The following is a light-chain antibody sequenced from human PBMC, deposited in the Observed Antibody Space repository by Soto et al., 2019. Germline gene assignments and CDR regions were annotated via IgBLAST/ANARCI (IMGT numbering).Light chain of an antibody. V-gene: IGKV3-15*01. J-gene: IGKJ5*01. CDR3: QQYTMWPSGT. CDR2: GAS. CDR1: QSVSTN. Sequence: EIVMTQSPDTLSVSPGERATLSCRASQSVSTNLAWYQQKPCQAPRLLFYGASTRATGIPARFSAGGSGTEFTLTISSLQSEDFAIYYCQQYTMWPSGTFGQGTRLEIK.